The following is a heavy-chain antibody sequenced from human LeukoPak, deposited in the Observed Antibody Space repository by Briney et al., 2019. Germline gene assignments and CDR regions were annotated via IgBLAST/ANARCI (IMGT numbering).Heavy chain of an antibody. CDR2: IYYSGST. V-gene: IGHV4-59*08. J-gene: IGHJ3*02. D-gene: IGHD3-10*01. CDR3: ARHVPAILTMDDAFDI. CDR1: GGSISSYY. Sequence: SVTLSLTCTVSGGSISSYYWSWIRQPPGKGLEWIGYIYYSGSTNYNPSLKSRVTISVDTSKNQFSLKLSSVTAADTAVYYCARHVPAILTMDDAFDIWGQGTMVTASA.